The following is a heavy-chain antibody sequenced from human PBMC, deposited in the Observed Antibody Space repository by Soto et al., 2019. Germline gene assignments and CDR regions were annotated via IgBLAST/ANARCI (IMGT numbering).Heavy chain of an antibody. D-gene: IGHD6-19*01. V-gene: IGHV3-73*01. CDR1: GFTFSGSG. CDR3: TAMAEIDY. Sequence: PGGSLRLSCAASGFTFSGSGIHWVRQASGKGLEWVGRIRTKTNNYSTAYSASVKVRITISRDDSKNMAYLQMKSLKNEDTAVYYCTAMAEIDYWGQGTMVTVSS. CDR2: IRTKTNNYST. J-gene: IGHJ4*02.